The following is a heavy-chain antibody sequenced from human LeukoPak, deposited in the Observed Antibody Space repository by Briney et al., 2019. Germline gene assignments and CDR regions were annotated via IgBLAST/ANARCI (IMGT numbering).Heavy chain of an antibody. J-gene: IGHJ3*02. CDR3: ARVWYSSSWYAGNAFDI. D-gene: IGHD6-13*01. V-gene: IGHV4-61*01. Sequence: PSETLSLTCTVSGGSVSSGSYYWSWIRQPPGKGLEWIGYIYYSGSTNYNPSLKSRVTISVGTSKNQFSLKLSSVTAADTAVYYCARVWYSSSWYAGNAFDIWGQGTMVTVSS. CDR1: GGSVSSGSYY. CDR2: IYYSGST.